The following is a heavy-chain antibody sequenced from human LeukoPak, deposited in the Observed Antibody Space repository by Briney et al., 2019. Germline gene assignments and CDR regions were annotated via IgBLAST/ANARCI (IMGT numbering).Heavy chain of an antibody. J-gene: IGHJ1*01. CDR2: INPSGGNT. CDR3: AAGDSSGLRPFQC. D-gene: IGHD3-22*01. CDR1: TYSFSNYY. V-gene: IGHV1-46*01. Sequence: ASVKVSCKASTYSFSNYYMHWVRQAPGQGLEWMGTINPSGGNTRYAQNFQGRVTITRDMSTSTAYMELSSLRSEDTAMYYCAAGDSSGLRPFQCWGQGTLVTVSS.